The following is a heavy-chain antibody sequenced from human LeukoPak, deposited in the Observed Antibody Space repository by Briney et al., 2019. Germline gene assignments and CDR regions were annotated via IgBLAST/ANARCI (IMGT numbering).Heavy chain of an antibody. V-gene: IGHV1-46*01. CDR1: GYTFTSYY. J-gene: IGHJ6*03. Sequence: ASVKVSCKASGYTFTSYYIHWVRQAPGQGLEWMGIINPSGGSATHAQKFQGRVTMTSDTSTSTVYMELSSLRSEDTAVYYCARAGVNYYYYMDVWGKGTTVTISS. CDR2: INPSGGSA. D-gene: IGHD3-10*01. CDR3: ARAGVNYYYYMDV.